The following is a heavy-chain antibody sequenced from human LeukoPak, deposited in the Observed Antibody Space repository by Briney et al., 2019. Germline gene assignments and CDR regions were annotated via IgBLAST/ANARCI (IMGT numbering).Heavy chain of an antibody. CDR1: GFTFSSYG. CDR2: ISYDGGNK. CDR3: AKSSWSAGSGSKTHFDY. D-gene: IGHD3-10*01. V-gene: IGHV3-30*18. J-gene: IGHJ4*02. Sequence: PGRSLRLSCAASGFTFSSYGMHWVRQAPGKGLEWVAVISYDGGNKYYADSVKGRFTISRDNSKNTLYLQMNSLRAEDTAVYYCAKSSWSAGSGSKTHFDYWGQGTLVTVSS.